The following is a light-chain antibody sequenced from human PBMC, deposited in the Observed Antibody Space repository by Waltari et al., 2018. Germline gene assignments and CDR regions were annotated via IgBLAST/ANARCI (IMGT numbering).Light chain of an antibody. CDR3: YSTDSSGMGV. CDR1: ALPKKY. J-gene: IGLJ3*02. V-gene: IGLV3-10*01. Sequence: SYELTQPHSVSVSPGQTATITCSGDALPKKYAYWYQQKLGQAPVLVIYEDSKRPSGIPERFSGSSSETMATLTISGAQVEDGSDYDCYSTDSSGMGVFGGGTKLTVL. CDR2: EDS.